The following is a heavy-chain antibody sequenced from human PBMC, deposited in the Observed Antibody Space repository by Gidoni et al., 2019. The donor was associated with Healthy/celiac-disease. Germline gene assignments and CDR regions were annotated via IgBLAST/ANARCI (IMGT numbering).Heavy chain of an antibody. CDR3: ARDSITIFGVVSGMDV. CDR2: ISSSSRSI. J-gene: IGHJ6*02. CDR1: GLTCSSDS. D-gene: IGHD3-3*01. V-gene: IGHV3-21*01. Sequence: EVQLGESGGGLGKPGGSRRRDWAGSGLTCSSDSMNWVRQAPGTGLEWVSSISSSSRSIYYADSVKGLFTISRDNAKNSLYLQMNSLRAEDTAVYYCARDSITIFGVVSGMDVWGQGTTVTVSS.